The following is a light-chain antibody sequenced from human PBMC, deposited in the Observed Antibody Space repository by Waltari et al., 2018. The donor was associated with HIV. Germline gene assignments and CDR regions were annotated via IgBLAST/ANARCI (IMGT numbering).Light chain of an antibody. Sequence: EIVMTQSPGPLSVSPGEGASLSCRASQSVSTSLAWYQQKPGQTGVPDRFSGGGSGTDFTLTISSLQSEDFAVYYCQQYKNWPLTFGGGTKVETK. V-gene: IGKV3D-15*01. CDR1: QSVSTS. J-gene: IGKJ4*01. CDR3: QQYKNWPLT.